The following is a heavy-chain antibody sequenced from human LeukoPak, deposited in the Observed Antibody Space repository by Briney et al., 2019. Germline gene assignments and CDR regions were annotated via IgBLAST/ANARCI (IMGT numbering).Heavy chain of an antibody. CDR3: ARAAAYYAPNSYPLDY. CDR2: IYPGDSDI. V-gene: IGHV5-51*01. CDR1: EYSFNTYW. Sequence: GESLKISCRGSEYSFNTYWIAWVRQRPGEGLEWMGIIYPGDSDIRYSPSFQGQVTISADKSLNTAYVQWSSLKASDTAMYYCARAAAYYAPNSYPLDYWGQGTLVTVSS. J-gene: IGHJ4*01. D-gene: IGHD3-16*01.